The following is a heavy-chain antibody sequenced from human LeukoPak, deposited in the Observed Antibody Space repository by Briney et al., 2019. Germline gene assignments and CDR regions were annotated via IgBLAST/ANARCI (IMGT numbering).Heavy chain of an antibody. CDR1: GYSFSNYW. CDR3: AKHNGNTYGYY. CDR2: IYPTDSDT. D-gene: IGHD5-24*01. V-gene: IGHV5-51*01. J-gene: IGHJ4*02. Sequence: GESLKISCKGSGYSFSNYWIGWVRQMPGKGLEWMGIIYPTDSDTRYSPSFEGQVTISVDKSLSTAYLQWSSLKASDTAIYYFAKHNGNTYGYYGGQGTRFTVSS.